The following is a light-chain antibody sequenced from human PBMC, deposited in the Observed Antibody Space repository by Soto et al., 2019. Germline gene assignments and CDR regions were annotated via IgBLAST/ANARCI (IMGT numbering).Light chain of an antibody. V-gene: IGKV1-33*01. CDR2: DTS. CDR1: QGINNY. J-gene: IGKJ4*01. CDR3: QKYHTLPIN. Sequence: DIQMTQSPSSLSAAVGDRVTIACQASQGINNYLNWYQQKPGNAPKLLIFDTSDLETGVPSRFSGRGSGTDFTFTISSLQPEDVAAYYCQKYHTLPINFGGGTKVDI.